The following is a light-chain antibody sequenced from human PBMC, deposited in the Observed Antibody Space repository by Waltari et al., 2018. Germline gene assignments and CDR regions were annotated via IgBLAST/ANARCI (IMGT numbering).Light chain of an antibody. CDR3: QQRSTWPILT. J-gene: IGKJ4*01. V-gene: IGKV3-11*01. CDR2: DAS. Sequence: EIVLTQSPATLSLSPGERATLSCRASQSVSSYLGWYQQKPGQAPRLLIYDASTRATGVPGRFSGSGSGTDFTLTISSLEPEDFAIYYCQQRSTWPILTFDGGTKVEIK. CDR1: QSVSSY.